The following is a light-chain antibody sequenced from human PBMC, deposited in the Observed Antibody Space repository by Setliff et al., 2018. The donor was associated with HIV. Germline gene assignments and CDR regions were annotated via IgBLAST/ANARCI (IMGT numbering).Light chain of an antibody. CDR1: SSDVGAYNF. J-gene: IGLJ1*01. CDR3: SSYTYISTPV. V-gene: IGLV2-14*01. Sequence: ALTQPASVSGSPGQSITVSCTGTSSDVGAYNFVSWFQQYPGKAPKLMIYEVSNRPSGVSNRFSGSKSGNTASLTISGLQAEDEADYYCSSYTYISTPVFGSGTKVTV. CDR2: EVS.